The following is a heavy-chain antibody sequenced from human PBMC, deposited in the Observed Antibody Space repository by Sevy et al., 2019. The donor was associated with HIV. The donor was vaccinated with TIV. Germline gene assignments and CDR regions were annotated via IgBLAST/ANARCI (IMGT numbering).Heavy chain of an antibody. CDR2: IFPDDSDT. V-gene: IGHV5-51*01. J-gene: IGHJ4*02. D-gene: IGHD3-22*01. Sequence: GESLKISCKGSGYSFTSHWNGWVRHMPGKGLEWMGVIFPDDSDTRYSPPFQGQVTFTADKSNSTAYRQWTTLKDSETAIYCCATARSGYFVSIVYYRYWGQGTLVTVSS. CDR1: GYSFTSHW. CDR3: ATARSGYFVSIVYYRY.